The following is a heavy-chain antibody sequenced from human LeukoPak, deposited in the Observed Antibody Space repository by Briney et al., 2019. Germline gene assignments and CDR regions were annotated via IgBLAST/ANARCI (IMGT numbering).Heavy chain of an antibody. D-gene: IGHD5-18*01. Sequence: GGSLRLSCAASGFTFSSYGMHWVRQAPGKGLEWVAVIWYGGSDKYYADSVKGRFTISRDNSKNTLYLQMNSLRAEDTAVYYCAKPPKNLESGYSYGDSAEYFQHWGQGTLVTASS. J-gene: IGHJ1*01. CDR3: AKPPKNLESGYSYGDSAEYFQH. CDR1: GFTFSSYG. V-gene: IGHV3-33*06. CDR2: IWYGGSDK.